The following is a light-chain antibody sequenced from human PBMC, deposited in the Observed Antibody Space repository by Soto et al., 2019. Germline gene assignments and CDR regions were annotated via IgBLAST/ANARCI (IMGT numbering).Light chain of an antibody. Sequence: QSALTQPASVSGSPGQSITISCTGTSSDVGTYNLVSWYQQHPGKAPKLMIYEGSQRPSGVSNRFSGSRSGNTASLTISGLQAEDEADYYCCSCAGGFLYVFGTGTKLTVL. CDR1: SSDVGTYNL. V-gene: IGLV2-23*01. CDR3: CSCAGGFLYV. CDR2: EGS. J-gene: IGLJ1*01.